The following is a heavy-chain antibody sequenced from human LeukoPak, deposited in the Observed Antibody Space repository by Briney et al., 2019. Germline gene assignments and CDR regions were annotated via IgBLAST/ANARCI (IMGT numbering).Heavy chain of an antibody. D-gene: IGHD3-3*01. CDR1: GGTFSSYA. CDR2: IIPIFGTA. Sequence: SVTVSCTASGGTFSSYAISWVRQAPGQGLEWMGGIIPIFGTANYAQKFQGRVTITADESTSTAYMELSSLRSEDTAVYYCAREIVTIFGVVIRNYYYYGMDVWGQGTTVTVSS. CDR3: AREIVTIFGVVIRNYYYYGMDV. J-gene: IGHJ6*02. V-gene: IGHV1-69*13.